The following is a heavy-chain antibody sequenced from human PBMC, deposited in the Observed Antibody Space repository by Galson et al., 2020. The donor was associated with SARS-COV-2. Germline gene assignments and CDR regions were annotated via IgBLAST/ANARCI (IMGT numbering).Heavy chain of an antibody. CDR3: ATDLLDEWLVRDGPFDY. J-gene: IGHJ4*02. CDR1: GYTLTELS. Sequence: ASVQVSCKVSGYTLTELSMHWVRQAPGKGLEWMGGFDPEDGETIYAQKFQGRVTMTEDTSTDTAYMELSSLRSEDTAVYYCATDLLDEWLVRDGPFDYWGQGTLVTVSS. V-gene: IGHV1-24*01. D-gene: IGHD6-19*01. CDR2: FDPEDGET.